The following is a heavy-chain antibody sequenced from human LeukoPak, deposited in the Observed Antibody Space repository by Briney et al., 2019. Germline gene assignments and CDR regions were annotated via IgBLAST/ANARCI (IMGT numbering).Heavy chain of an antibody. CDR2: IHYSGST. D-gene: IGHD5-18*01. CDR3: ARLHLDTAMVTSDY. Sequence: PSETLSLTCTVSGGSISSSSYYWGWIRQPPGKGLEWIGSIHYSGSTYYNPSLKSRVTISVDTSKNQFSLKLSSVTAADTAVYYCARLHLDTAMVTSDYWGQGTLVTVSS. J-gene: IGHJ4*02. CDR1: GGSISSSSYY. V-gene: IGHV4-39*01.